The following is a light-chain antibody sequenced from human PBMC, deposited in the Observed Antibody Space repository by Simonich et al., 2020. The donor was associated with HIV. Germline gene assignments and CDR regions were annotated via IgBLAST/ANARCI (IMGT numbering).Light chain of an antibody. Sequence: EIVLTQSPATLSLSPGDRATLSCSASQSVSCNLAWYQQKPGQAPRLLIYDASNSATGIPARFSGSESGTDFTLTISSLEPEDFAVYYCQQRCNWPPALTFGGGTKVKIK. V-gene: IGKV3-11*01. CDR1: QSVSCN. J-gene: IGKJ4*01. CDR3: QQRCNWPPALT. CDR2: DAS.